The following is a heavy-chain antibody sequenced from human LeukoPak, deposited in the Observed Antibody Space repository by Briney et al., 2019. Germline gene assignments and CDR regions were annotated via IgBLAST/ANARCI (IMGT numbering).Heavy chain of an antibody. CDR2: INSDGSST. J-gene: IGHJ4*02. D-gene: IGHD3-22*01. CDR1: GFTFSSYW. V-gene: IGHV3-74*01. Sequence: PGGSLRLSCAASGFTFSSYWMHWVRQAPGKGLVWVSRINSDGSSTSYADSVKGRFTISRDNAKNTLYLQMNSLRAEDTAVYYCAREGSGYSRPPDFWGQGTLVTVSS. CDR3: AREGSGYSRPPDF.